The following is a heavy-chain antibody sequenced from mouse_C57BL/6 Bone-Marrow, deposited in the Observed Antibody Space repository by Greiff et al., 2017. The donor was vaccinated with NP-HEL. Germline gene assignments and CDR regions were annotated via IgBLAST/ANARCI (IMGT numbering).Heavy chain of an antibody. J-gene: IGHJ3*01. CDR2: ISGGGGNT. CDR1: GFTFSSYT. CDR3: ARHRTGRFAY. V-gene: IGHV5-9*01. Sequence: EVQVVESGGGLVKPGGSLKLSCAASGFTFSSYTMSWVRQTPEKRLEWVATISGGGGNTYYPDSVKGRFTISRDNAKNTLYLQMSSLRSEDTALYYCARHRTGRFAYWGQGTLVTVSA. D-gene: IGHD4-1*01.